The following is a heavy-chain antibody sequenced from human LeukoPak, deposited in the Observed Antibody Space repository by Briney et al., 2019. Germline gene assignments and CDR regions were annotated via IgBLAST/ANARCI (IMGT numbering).Heavy chain of an antibody. CDR2: IYHSGST. V-gene: IGHV4-4*02. CDR1: GGSISSSNW. J-gene: IGHJ5*02. Sequence: SGTLSLTCAVSGGSISSSNWWSWVRQPPGKGLEWIGEIYHSGSTNYNPSLKSRVTISVDKSKNQFSLKLSSVTAADTAVYYCARGGGLLWFGESFNWFDPWGQGTLVTVSS. CDR3: ARGGGLLWFGESFNWFDP. D-gene: IGHD3-10*01.